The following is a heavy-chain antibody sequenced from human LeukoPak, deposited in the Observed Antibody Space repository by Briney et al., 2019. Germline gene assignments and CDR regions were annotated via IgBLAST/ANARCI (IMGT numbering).Heavy chain of an antibody. Sequence: PSETLSLTCTVSGGSISSGSYYWSWIRQPAGKGLEWIGRIYTSGSTNYNPSLKSRVTISVDTSKNQFSLKLSSVTAADTAVYYCATRTKLYGDYGVYCMDVWGKGTTVTVSS. CDR3: ATRTKLYGDYGVYCMDV. D-gene: IGHD4-17*01. CDR2: IYTSGST. J-gene: IGHJ6*03. CDR1: GGSISSGSYY. V-gene: IGHV4-61*02.